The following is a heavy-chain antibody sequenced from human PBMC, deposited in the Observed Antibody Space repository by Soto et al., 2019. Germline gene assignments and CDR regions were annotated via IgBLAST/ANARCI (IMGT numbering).Heavy chain of an antibody. CDR2: ISGDTGHT. CDR3: ARDKGDFTFGP. CDR1: GYSFDKNG. D-gene: IGHD3-3*01. V-gene: IGHV1-18*01. J-gene: IGHJ5*02. Sequence: QVLLEQSGAEVKKPGASLNISCKGSGYSFDKNGISWVRQAPGQGLEWMGWISGDTGHTNYAQKFQGRLSVTTVTSTRTAYMELRSLTSDDTAMYYCARDKGDFTFGPWGQGSLVTVSS.